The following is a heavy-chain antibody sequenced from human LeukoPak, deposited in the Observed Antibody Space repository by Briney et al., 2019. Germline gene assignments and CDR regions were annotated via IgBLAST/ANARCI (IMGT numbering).Heavy chain of an antibody. CDR2: IYYSGSA. CDR3: ARDYYDSSEHGYFDY. D-gene: IGHD3-22*01. CDR1: GGSISSSSYY. V-gene: IGHV4-39*07. Sequence: SETLSLTCTVSGGSISSSSYYWGWIRQPPGKGLEWIGSIYYSGSAYYNPSLKSRVTISVDTSKSQFSLKLSSVTAADTAVYYCARDYYDSSEHGYFDYWGQGTLVTVSS. J-gene: IGHJ4*02.